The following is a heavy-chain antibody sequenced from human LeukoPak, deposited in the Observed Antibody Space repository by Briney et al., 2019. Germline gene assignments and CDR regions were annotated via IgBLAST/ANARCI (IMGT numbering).Heavy chain of an antibody. CDR3: ARVVYYYYYMDV. CDR1: GFTFSSYG. J-gene: IGHJ6*03. V-gene: IGHV3-23*01. CDR2: ISGSGGST. Sequence: GESLRLSCAASGFTFSSYGMSWVRQAPGKGLEWVSAISGSGGSTYYADSVKGRFTISRDNAKNSLYLQMNSLRAEDTAVYYCARVVYYYYYMDVWGKGTTVTVSS.